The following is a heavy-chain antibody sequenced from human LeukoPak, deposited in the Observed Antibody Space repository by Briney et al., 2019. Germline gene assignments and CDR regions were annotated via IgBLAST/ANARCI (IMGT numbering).Heavy chain of an antibody. J-gene: IGHJ4*02. D-gene: IGHD3-10*01. V-gene: IGHV4-39*01. CDR3: ARLDPQPGIWFGELGNFDY. Sequence: PSETLSLTCTVSGGSISSSSYYWGWIRQPPGKGLEWIGSIYYSGGTYYNPSLKSRVTISVDTSKNQFSLKLSSVTAADTAVYYCARLDPQPGIWFGELGNFDYWGQGTLVTVSS. CDR1: GGSISSSSYY. CDR2: IYYSGGT.